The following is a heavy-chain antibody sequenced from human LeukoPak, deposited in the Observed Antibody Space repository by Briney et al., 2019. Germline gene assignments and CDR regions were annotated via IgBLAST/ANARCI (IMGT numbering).Heavy chain of an antibody. Sequence: SVKVSCKASGGTFISYAISWVRQAPGQGLEWMGGIIPIFGTANYAQKFQGRVTITADESTSTAYMELSSLRSEDTAVYYCARDDFSTYYYDSSGYPRPPYYYGMDVWGQGTTVTVSS. J-gene: IGHJ6*02. V-gene: IGHV1-69*13. CDR2: IIPIFGTA. D-gene: IGHD3-22*01. CDR3: ARDDFSTYYYDSSGYPRPPYYYGMDV. CDR1: GGTFISYA.